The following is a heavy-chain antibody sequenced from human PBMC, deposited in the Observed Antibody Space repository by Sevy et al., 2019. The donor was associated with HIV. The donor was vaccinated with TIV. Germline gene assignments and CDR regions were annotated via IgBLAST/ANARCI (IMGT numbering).Heavy chain of an antibody. CDR3: AGMEVGGYDLLTGRSTGWFDP. J-gene: IGHJ5*02. V-gene: IGHV4-39*01. CDR2: IYYSGSP. Sequence: GSLRLSCTFSGGSISSSNYYWGWIRQPPGKGLEWIGSIYYSGSPYYNPSLKSRVTISVDTSKNQFFLNLSSVTAPDTAVYYCAGMEVGGYDLLTGRSTGWFDPWGQGTLVTVSS. CDR1: GGSISSSNYY. D-gene: IGHD3-9*01.